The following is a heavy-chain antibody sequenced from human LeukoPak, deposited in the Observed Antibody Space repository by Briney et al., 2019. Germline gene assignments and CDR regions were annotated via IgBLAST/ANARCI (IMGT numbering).Heavy chain of an antibody. D-gene: IGHD3-10*01. V-gene: IGHV1-69*13. CDR2: IVPIDGTA. CDR3: ARDPGAPVRAFDI. J-gene: IGHJ3*02. CDR1: RDTFTRCA. Sequence: GASVKVSCQASRDTFTRCAFSWVRQAPGQGLEWMGGIVPIDGTANFVQKFQGRVTITADESTSTAYMELSSLRSEDTAIYYCARDPGAPVRAFDIWGQGTMVTVSS.